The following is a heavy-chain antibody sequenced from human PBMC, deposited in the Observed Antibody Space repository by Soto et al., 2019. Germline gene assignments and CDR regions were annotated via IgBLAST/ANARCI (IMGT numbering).Heavy chain of an antibody. CDR2: MNPNSGAT. V-gene: IGHV1-8*02. CDR1: GYTFINYD. J-gene: IGHJ5*01. D-gene: IGHD4-4*01. CDR3: ARVHYSNYGVPDWFDF. Sequence: ASVKVSCKASGYTFINYDIYWVRRAPGQGLEWMGWMNPNSGATSYTQKFRGRVTMTRDTSINTAYMELSRLTFEDTAVYYCARVHYSNYGVPDWFDFWGPATLVTVSS.